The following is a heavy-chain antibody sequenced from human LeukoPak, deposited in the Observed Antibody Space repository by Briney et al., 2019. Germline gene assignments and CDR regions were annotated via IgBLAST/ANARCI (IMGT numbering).Heavy chain of an antibody. D-gene: IGHD5-12*01. CDR2: VKTRSDGGTT. CDR3: ATGGYDFSY. V-gene: IGHV3-15*07. J-gene: IGHJ4*02. Sequence: PGGSLRLSCTVSGFTFYNTWMNWVRRAPGKGLEWVGRVKTRSDGGTTDYAAPIKGRFTISRDDSKNTLFLRMNSLKTEDTAVYYCATGGYDFSYWGQGTLVTVSS. CDR1: GFTFYNTW.